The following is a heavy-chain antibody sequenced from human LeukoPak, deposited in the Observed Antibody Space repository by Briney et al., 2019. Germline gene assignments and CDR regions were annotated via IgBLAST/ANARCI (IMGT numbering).Heavy chain of an antibody. CDR1: GFTFSSYW. V-gene: IGHV3-7*01. CDR2: IKQDGSEK. D-gene: IGHD2-15*01. CDR3: ARSRYCSGGSCYSDY. Sequence: GGSLRLSCAASGFTFSSYWMSWVRQAPGKGLEWVANIKQDGSEKYYVDSVKGRFTISRDNAKNSLYLQMHSLRAEDTAVYYCARSRYCSGGSCYSDYWGQGTLVTVSS. J-gene: IGHJ4*02.